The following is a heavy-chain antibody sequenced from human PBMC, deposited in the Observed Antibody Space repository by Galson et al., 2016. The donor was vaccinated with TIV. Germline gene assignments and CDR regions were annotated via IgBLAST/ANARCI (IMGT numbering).Heavy chain of an antibody. Sequence: SVKVSCKASGYTITSYAMHWVRQAPGQRFEWMGWINAGTGDTKFSQKFQGRVTLTRDTSASTVYMGLSSLTSEDTAVYYCARDFGGSFSPFYGMDAWGQGTTVTVSS. J-gene: IGHJ6*02. CDR3: ARDFGGSFSPFYGMDA. D-gene: IGHD3-16*01. CDR2: INAGTGDT. CDR1: GYTITSYA. V-gene: IGHV1-3*01.